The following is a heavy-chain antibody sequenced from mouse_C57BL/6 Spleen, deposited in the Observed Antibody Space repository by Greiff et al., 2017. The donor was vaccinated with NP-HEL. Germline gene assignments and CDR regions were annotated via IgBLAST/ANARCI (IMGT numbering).Heavy chain of an antibody. D-gene: IGHD1-1*01. CDR1: GYTFTEYT. V-gene: IGHV1-62-2*01. CDR2: FYPGSGSI. Sequence: QVQLQQSGAELVKPGASVKLSCKASGYTFTEYTIHWVKQRSGQGLEWIGWFYPGSGSIKYNEKFKDKATLTADKSSSTVYMELSRLTSEDSAVYFCARHEAPYYYGSSYPFDYWGQGTTLTVSS. CDR3: ARHEAPYYYGSSYPFDY. J-gene: IGHJ2*01.